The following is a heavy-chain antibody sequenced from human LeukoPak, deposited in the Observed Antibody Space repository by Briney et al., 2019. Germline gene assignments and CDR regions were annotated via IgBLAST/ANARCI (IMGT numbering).Heavy chain of an antibody. J-gene: IGHJ4*02. CDR1: GYTFTSYG. Sequence: PLASVKVSCKASGYTFTSYGISWVRQAPGQGLEWMGWISAYNGNTNYAQKLQGRVTMTTDTSTSTACMELRSLRSDDTAVYYCASSYYYDSSGYPLGYWGQGTLVTVSS. CDR3: ASSYYYDSSGYPLGY. D-gene: IGHD3-22*01. CDR2: ISAYNGNT. V-gene: IGHV1-18*01.